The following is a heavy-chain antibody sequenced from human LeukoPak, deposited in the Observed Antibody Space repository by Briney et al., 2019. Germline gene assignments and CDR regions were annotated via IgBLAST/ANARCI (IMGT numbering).Heavy chain of an antibody. CDR2: VKQDGSEK. J-gene: IGHJ4*02. V-gene: IGHV3-7*01. Sequence: GGSLRLSCAASGFTFSSYWMSWVRQAPGKGLEWVANVKQDGSEKYYVDSVKGRFTISRDNDKNSLYLQVNSLRAEDTAVYYCARGGYYDTSGYRPLDYWGQGTLVTISS. D-gene: IGHD3-22*01. CDR1: GFTFSSYW. CDR3: ARGGYYDTSGYRPLDY.